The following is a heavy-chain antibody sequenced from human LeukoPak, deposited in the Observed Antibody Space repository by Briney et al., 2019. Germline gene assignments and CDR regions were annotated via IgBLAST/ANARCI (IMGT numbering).Heavy chain of an antibody. CDR1: GFTFKSYV. V-gene: IGHV3-23*01. CDR3: AKGGTGTTVRYFDY. CDR2: VSTSGENG. D-gene: IGHD1-7*01. Sequence: GGSLRLSCAASGFTFKSYVMSWVRQAPGKGLEWVSLVSTSGENGYYADSVQGRFTTSRDNSKNSLYLQMNSLRAEDTAVYYCAKGGTGTTVRYFDYWGQGTLVTVSS. J-gene: IGHJ4*02.